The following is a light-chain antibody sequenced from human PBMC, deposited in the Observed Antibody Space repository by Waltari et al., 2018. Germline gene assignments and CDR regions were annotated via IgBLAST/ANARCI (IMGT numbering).Light chain of an antibody. CDR2: LNSDGSH. Sequence: QLVLTQSPSASASLGASVKLTCTLSSGHSSYAIAWHHQQPEKGPRYLMKLNSDGSHSKGDGIPDRFSGSSSGAERYLTISSLQSEDEADYYCQTWGTGIPWVFGGGTKLTVL. CDR1: SGHSSYA. CDR3: QTWGTGIPWV. J-gene: IGLJ3*02. V-gene: IGLV4-69*01.